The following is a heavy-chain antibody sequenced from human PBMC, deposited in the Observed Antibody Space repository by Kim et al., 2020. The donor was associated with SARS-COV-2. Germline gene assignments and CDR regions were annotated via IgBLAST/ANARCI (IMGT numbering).Heavy chain of an antibody. D-gene: IGHD3-10*01. CDR1: GYNFRSYG. J-gene: IGHJ6*02. Sequence: ASVKVSCKASGYNFRSYGISWVRQAPGQGLEWLGWISADSGQTKYAPKVQDRVIMTLDISMNIAYMELMSLRSDDTAVYYCARPTGMVRGVLRNYGMDVWGQGTSVKVSS. V-gene: IGHV1-18*01. CDR2: ISADSGQT. CDR3: ARPTGMVRGVLRNYGMDV.